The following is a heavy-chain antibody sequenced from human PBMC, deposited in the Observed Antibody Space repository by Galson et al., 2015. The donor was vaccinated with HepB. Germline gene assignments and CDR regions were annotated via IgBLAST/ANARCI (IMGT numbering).Heavy chain of an antibody. D-gene: IGHD3-10*01. CDR3: AKDRTTMVRGVIPPGY. CDR1: GFTFSSYG. V-gene: IGHV3-30*18. Sequence: SLRLSCAASGFTFSSYGMHWVRQAPGKGLEWVAVISYDGSNKYYADSVKGRFTISRDNSKNTLYLQMNSLRAEDTAVYYCAKDRTTMVRGVIPPGYWGQGTLVTVSS. J-gene: IGHJ4*02. CDR2: ISYDGSNK.